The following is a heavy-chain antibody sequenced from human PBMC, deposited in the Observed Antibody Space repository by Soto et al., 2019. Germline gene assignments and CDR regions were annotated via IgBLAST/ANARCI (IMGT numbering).Heavy chain of an antibody. V-gene: IGHV3-53*01. CDR3: ARGYPTGGNGLDV. Sequence: PGGSLRLSCAASGFTFSSYSINWVRQAPGKGLEWVSVIYSGGSTYYTDSVKGRFTISRDNSKNTLYLQMNSLRAEDTAVYYCARGYPTGGNGLDVWGQGTTVTVSS. J-gene: IGHJ6*02. CDR1: GFTFSSYS. D-gene: IGHD2-15*01. CDR2: IYSGGST.